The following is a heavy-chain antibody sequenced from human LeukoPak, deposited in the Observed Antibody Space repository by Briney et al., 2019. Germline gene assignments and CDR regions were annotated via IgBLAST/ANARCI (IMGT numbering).Heavy chain of an antibody. CDR2: ISGSGAST. Sequence: GGSLRLSCLTSGFTLSTNAMSWVRQAPGKGLEWISGISGSGASTYYADSVKGRFTISRDDSRNTLYLQMNSLRAEDTAVYYCARGSTYYDSSGQVPFDYWGQGTLVTVSS. V-gene: IGHV3-23*01. CDR1: GFTLSTNA. CDR3: ARGSTYYDSSGQVPFDY. J-gene: IGHJ4*02. D-gene: IGHD3-22*01.